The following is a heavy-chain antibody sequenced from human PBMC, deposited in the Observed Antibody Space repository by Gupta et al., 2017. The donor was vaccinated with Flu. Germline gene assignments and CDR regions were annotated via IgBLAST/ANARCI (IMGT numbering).Heavy chain of an antibody. CDR2: ISGSGGST. CDR3: AKGSGSSGYIGVDY. Sequence: EVQLLESGGGLVQPGGSLRLSCAASGFTFSSYAMSWVRQAPGKGLEWVSAISGSGGSTYYADAVKGRFTISRDNSKNTLYLQMKSMRAEDTAVYYCAKGSGSSGYIGVDYWGQGTLVTVYS. D-gene: IGHD5-12*01. J-gene: IGHJ4*02. CDR1: GFTFSSYA. V-gene: IGHV3-23*01.